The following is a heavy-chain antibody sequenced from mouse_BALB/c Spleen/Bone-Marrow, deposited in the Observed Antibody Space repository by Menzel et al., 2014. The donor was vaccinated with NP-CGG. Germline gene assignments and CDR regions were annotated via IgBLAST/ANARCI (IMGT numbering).Heavy chain of an antibody. CDR2: IDPENGDT. Sequence: VQLQQSGAELVRSGASVKLSCTASGFNIKDYYMHWVKQGPEQGLEWIGWIDPENGDTEYAPKFQGKATMTADTSSNTAYLQLSSLTSEDTAVYYCNAPYYGSSFDYWGQGTTLTVSS. CDR1: GFNIKDYY. CDR3: NAPYYGSSFDY. D-gene: IGHD1-1*01. J-gene: IGHJ2*01. V-gene: IGHV14-4*02.